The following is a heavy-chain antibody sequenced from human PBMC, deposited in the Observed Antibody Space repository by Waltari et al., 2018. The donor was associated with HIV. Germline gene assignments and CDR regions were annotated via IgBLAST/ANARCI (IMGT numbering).Heavy chain of an antibody. J-gene: IGHJ3*02. CDR3: ARDRNYYYDSSGYFFNAFDI. CDR2: IYTSGST. Sequence: QVQLQESSPGLVKPSQTLSLTCTVSGGSISSGSYYWSWIRQPAGKGLEWIGRIYTSGSTKYNPSRKSRVTISVDTSKNQFSLKLSSVTAADTAVYYCARDRNYYYDSSGYFFNAFDIWGQGTMVTVSS. V-gene: IGHV4-61*02. CDR1: GGSISSGSYY. D-gene: IGHD3-22*01.